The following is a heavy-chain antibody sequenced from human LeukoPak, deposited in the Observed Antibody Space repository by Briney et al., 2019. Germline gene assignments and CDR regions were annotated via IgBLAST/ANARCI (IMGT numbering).Heavy chain of an antibody. D-gene: IGHD5-12*01. Sequence: PGGSLRLSCAASGFTFDDYAMHWVRQAPGKGLEWVSGISWNSGSIGYADSVKGRFTISRDNAKNSLYLQMNSLRAEDMALYYCAKGRGYSGYAHVGYFDYWGQGTLVTVSS. CDR2: ISWNSGSI. V-gene: IGHV3-9*03. CDR1: GFTFDDYA. CDR3: AKGRGYSGYAHVGYFDY. J-gene: IGHJ4*02.